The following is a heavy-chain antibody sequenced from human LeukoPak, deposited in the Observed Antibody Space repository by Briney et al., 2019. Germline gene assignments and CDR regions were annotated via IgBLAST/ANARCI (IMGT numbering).Heavy chain of an antibody. Sequence: SVKVSCKASGGTFSSYAISWVRQAPGQGLEWMGGIIPIFGTANYAQKFQGRVTITADESTSTAYMELSSLRSEDTAVYYCASSTYYYDSSGVNWFDPWGQGTLVTVSS. J-gene: IGHJ5*02. D-gene: IGHD3-22*01. CDR3: ASSTYYYDSSGVNWFDP. CDR2: IIPIFGTA. V-gene: IGHV1-69*13. CDR1: GGTFSSYA.